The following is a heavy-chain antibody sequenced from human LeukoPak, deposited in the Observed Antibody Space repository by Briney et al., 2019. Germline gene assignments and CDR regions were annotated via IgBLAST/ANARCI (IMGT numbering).Heavy chain of an antibody. CDR3: ARGEYSSSWRGVGFDY. V-gene: IGHV3-30-3*01. Sequence: GGSLGLSCAASGFTVSNNFMSWVRQAPGKGLEWVAVISYDGSNKYYADSVKGRFTISRDNSKNTLYLQMNSLRAEDTAVYYCARGEYSSSWRGVGFDYWGQGTLVTVSS. CDR2: ISYDGSNK. D-gene: IGHD6-13*01. J-gene: IGHJ4*02. CDR1: GFTVSNNF.